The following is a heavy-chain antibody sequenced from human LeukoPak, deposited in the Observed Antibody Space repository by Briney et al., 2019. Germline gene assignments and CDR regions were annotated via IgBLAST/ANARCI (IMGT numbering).Heavy chain of an antibody. J-gene: IGHJ4*02. V-gene: IGHV3-23*01. Sequence: GGSLRLSCAASGFTFSSYAMSWVRQAPGKGLEWVSVISGSGGNTYYADSVKGRFTISRDNSKNTLYLQMNSLRVEVTAVYYCAKSRSGNYYRSLGDWGQGTLVTVSS. CDR2: ISGSGGNT. D-gene: IGHD3-10*01. CDR3: AKSRSGNYYRSLGD. CDR1: GFTFSSYA.